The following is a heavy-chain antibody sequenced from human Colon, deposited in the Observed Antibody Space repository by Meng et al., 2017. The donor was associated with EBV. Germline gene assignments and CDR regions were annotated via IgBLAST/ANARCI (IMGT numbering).Heavy chain of an antibody. CDR2: ISTNTGNP. Sequence: QVQLVQLGSELKKPGASVKVSCKASGYTFTRYPMNWVRQAPGQGLEWMGWISTNTGNPTYAQGFTGRFVFSVDTSVSTAYLQISSLKAEDTAVYYCGTLKYTSGFYGPAYWGQGALVTVSS. CDR3: GTLKYTSGFYGPAY. D-gene: IGHD6-19*01. CDR1: GYTFTRYP. J-gene: IGHJ4*02. V-gene: IGHV7-4-1*02.